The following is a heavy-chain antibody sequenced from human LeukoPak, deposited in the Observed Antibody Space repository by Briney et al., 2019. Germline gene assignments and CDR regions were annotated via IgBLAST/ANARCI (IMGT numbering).Heavy chain of an antibody. CDR2: IYYSGST. CDR1: GGSISSSSYY. Sequence: SETLSLTCTVSGGSISSSSYYWGWIRQPPGRGLEWIGSIYYSGSTYYNPSLKSRVTISVDTSKNQFSLKLSSVTAADTAVYYCARDRTVLRYFDWLPYYFDYWGQGTLVTVSS. J-gene: IGHJ4*02. D-gene: IGHD3-9*01. CDR3: ARDRTVLRYFDWLPYYFDY. V-gene: IGHV4-39*07.